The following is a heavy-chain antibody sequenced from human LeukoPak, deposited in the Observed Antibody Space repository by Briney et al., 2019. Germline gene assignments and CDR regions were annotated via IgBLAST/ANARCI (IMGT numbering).Heavy chain of an antibody. CDR3: AKAVSRYCSSTSCYRGWYFDY. V-gene: IGHV3-23*01. Sequence: GGSLRLSCAASGFTFSTYAMSWVRQAPGKGLEWVSAISGSGGSTYYADSVKGRFTISRDNSKNTLYLQMNSLRAEDTAVYYCAKAVSRYCSSTSCYRGWYFDYWGQGTLVTVSS. CDR1: GFTFSTYA. D-gene: IGHD2-2*02. CDR2: ISGSGGST. J-gene: IGHJ4*02.